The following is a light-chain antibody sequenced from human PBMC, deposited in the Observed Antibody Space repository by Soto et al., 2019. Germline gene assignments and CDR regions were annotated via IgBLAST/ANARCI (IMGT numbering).Light chain of an antibody. J-gene: IGLJ2*01. V-gene: IGLV2-23*01. Sequence: QSVLTQPASVSGSPRQSITISCTGTSSDIGSYDRVSWYQRHPGKAPKLMIFEDSRRPSGISNRFSGSKSGNTASLTISGLQAEDEADYYCCSYAGSNIVAVFGGGTQLTVL. CDR3: CSYAGSNIVAV. CDR1: SSDIGSYDR. CDR2: EDS.